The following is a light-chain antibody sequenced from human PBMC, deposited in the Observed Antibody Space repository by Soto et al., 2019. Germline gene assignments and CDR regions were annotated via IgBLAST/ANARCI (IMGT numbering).Light chain of an antibody. V-gene: IGKV3-11*01. CDR2: EAS. Sequence: VLTQCPATLSLSAVHSATLSLQASQTDSSSLAWYQQNPGQAPRILIYEASNGATGMPDRLSGSGSGADLILPISRLEPEDFALYYCQQHINWPLTCGGGTKVDI. CDR3: QQHINWPLT. CDR1: QTDSSS. J-gene: IGKJ4*01.